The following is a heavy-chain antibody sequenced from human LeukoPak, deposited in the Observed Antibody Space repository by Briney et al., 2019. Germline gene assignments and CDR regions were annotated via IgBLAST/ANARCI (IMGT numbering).Heavy chain of an antibody. J-gene: IGHJ4*02. D-gene: IGHD5/OR15-5a*01. CDR1: GFTFSDYY. CDR2: ISSSGDNT. V-gene: IGHV3-11*05. Sequence: GGSLRLSCAASGFTFSDYYMTWIRQAPGKGLEWVSFISSSGDNTKYADSVKGRFTISRDNAKNLLYLQMNSLRAEDTAVYYCARDQSVRSWFFDSWGQGILVTVSS. CDR3: ARDQSVRSWFFDS.